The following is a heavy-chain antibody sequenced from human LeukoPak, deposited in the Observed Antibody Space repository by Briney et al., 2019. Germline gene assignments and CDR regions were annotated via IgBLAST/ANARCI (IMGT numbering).Heavy chain of an antibody. D-gene: IGHD3-22*01. CDR2: IYHSGST. V-gene: IGHV4-59*08. CDR1: GVSITSYY. CDR3: ARRGYYYDSSHYYYFDY. Sequence: PSETLSLTCTVSGVSITSYYWSWIRQPPGKGLEWIGSIYHSGSTNDNPSLKSRVTTSVDTSKNQFSLKLSSVTAADTAVYYCARRGYYYDSSHYYYFDYWGQGTLVTVSS. J-gene: IGHJ4*02.